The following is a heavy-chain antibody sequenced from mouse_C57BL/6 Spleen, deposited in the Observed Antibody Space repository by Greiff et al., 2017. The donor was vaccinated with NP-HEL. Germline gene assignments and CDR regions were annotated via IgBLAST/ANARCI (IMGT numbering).Heavy chain of an antibody. Sequence: VQLQQSGPELVKPGASVKISCKASGYAFSSSWMNWVKQRPGKGLEWIGRIYPGDGDTNYNGKFKGKATLTADKSSSTAYMQLSSLTSEDSAVYFYARSLTVVENYWGQGTTLTVSS. CDR3: ARSLTVVENY. V-gene: IGHV1-82*01. CDR2: IYPGDGDT. D-gene: IGHD1-1*01. CDR1: GYAFSSSW. J-gene: IGHJ2*01.